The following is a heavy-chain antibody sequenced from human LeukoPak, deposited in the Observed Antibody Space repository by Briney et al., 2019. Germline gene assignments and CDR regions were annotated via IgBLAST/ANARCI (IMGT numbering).Heavy chain of an antibody. CDR2: IIPIFGTA. CDR3: ARDLDRLRFLRGDY. D-gene: IGHD3-3*01. J-gene: IGHJ4*02. Sequence: SVKVSCKTSGYTFPSRGISWVRQAPGQGLEWMGGIIPIFGTANYAQKFQGRVTITADESTSTAYMELSSLRSEDTAVYYCARDLDRLRFLRGDYWGQGTLVTVSS. CDR1: GYTFPSRG. V-gene: IGHV1-69*13.